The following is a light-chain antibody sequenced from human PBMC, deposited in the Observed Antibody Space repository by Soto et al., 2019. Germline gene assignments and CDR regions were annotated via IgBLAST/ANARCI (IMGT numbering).Light chain of an antibody. CDR3: QQYNSYWT. CDR1: QTISSW. J-gene: IGKJ5*01. Sequence: DIQMTQSPSTLSGSVGDRVTITSRASQTISSWLAWYQQKPGKAPKLLIYKASSLESGVPSRFSGSGSGTEFTLTISSLQPDDFATYYCQQYNSYWTFGQGTRLEIK. V-gene: IGKV1-5*03. CDR2: KAS.